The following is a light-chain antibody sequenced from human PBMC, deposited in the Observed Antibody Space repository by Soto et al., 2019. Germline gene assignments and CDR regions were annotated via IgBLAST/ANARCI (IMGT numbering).Light chain of an antibody. J-gene: IGKJ4*01. Sequence: DIQMTQSPSSLAASVGDRVTITCRASQSVSNYLNWYQQKPGQAPRLLIYGASTRATGIPARFSGSGSGTDFTLTISSLQPEDFATYFCLQANSFPLTFGGGTKVDIK. CDR1: QSVSNY. CDR2: GAS. V-gene: IGKV1-39*01. CDR3: LQANSFPLT.